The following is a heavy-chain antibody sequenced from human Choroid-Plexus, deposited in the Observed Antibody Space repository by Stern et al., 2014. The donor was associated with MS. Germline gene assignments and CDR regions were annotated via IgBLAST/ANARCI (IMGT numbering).Heavy chain of an antibody. CDR2: VSYDGSNK. D-gene: IGHD2/OR15-2a*01. Sequence: VQLVESGGGVVQPGRPLRLSCVASGFPFGSCAMHWVRQAPGKGLERAAGVSYDGSNKYYADSVKGRFTISRDNSQNTLYMQMSSLRPEDTAVYYCAKDRQYLTYFFDHWGQGSLVTVSS. J-gene: IGHJ5*02. CDR1: GFPFGSCA. CDR3: AKDRQYLTYFFDH. V-gene: IGHV3-30*18.